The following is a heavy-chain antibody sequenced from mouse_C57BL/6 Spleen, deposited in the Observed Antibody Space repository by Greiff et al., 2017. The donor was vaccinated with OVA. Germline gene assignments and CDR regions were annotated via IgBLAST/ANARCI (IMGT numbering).Heavy chain of an antibody. CDR3: TIHYYGSSYDAMDD. J-gene: IGHJ4*01. V-gene: IGHV6-6*01. CDR2: IRNKANNHAT. CDR1: GFTFSDAW. D-gene: IGHD1-1*01. Sequence: EVKLVESGGGLVQPGGSMKLSCAASGFTFSDAWMDWVRQSPEKGLEWVADIRNKANNHATSYAESVKGRFTISRDDSNSSVYLQMNSLRAEDTGIYYCTIHYYGSSYDAMDDWGQGTSVTVSS.